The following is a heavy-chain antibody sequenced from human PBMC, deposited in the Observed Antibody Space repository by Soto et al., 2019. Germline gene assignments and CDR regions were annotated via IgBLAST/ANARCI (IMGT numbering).Heavy chain of an antibody. V-gene: IGHV1-69*13. J-gene: IGHJ4*02. CDR3: ARDSGWEPGAFDY. CDR1: GGTFSSYA. Sequence: SVKVSCKASGGTFSSYAISWVRQAPGQGLEWMGGIIPIFGTANYAQKFQGRVTITADESTSTAYMELSSLRSEDTAVYYCARDSGWEPGAFDYWGQGTLVTVSS. D-gene: IGHD1-26*01. CDR2: IIPIFGTA.